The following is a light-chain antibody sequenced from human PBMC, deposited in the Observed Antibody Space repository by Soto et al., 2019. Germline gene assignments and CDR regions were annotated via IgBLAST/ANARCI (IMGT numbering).Light chain of an antibody. CDR1: QSVSSIY. CDR2: GAS. Sequence: EIVLTQSPGTRSLSPGERATLSCRASQSVSSIYLAWYQQKPGQAPRLLIYGASSRATGIPDRFSGSGSGTDFNLTINRLEPEDYAMYFCHQYGSSWTFGQGTKVEIK. J-gene: IGKJ1*01. CDR3: HQYGSSWT. V-gene: IGKV3-20*01.